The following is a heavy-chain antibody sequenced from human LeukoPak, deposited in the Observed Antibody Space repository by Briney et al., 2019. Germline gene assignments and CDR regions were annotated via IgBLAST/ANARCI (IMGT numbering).Heavy chain of an antibody. Sequence: ASVKVSCKASGYTFTSYYMHWVRQAPGQGLEWMGLINPSGGSTSYAQNFQGRVTMTRDTSTSTVYMELSSLRFEDTAVYYCTKSLGGYYAFDYWGQGTLVTVSS. J-gene: IGHJ4*02. CDR2: INPSGGST. V-gene: IGHV1-46*01. D-gene: IGHD3-22*01. CDR3: TKSLGGYYAFDY. CDR1: GYTFTSYY.